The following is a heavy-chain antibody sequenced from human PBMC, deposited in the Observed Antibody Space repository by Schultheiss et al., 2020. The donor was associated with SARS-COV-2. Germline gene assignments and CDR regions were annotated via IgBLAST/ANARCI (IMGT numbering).Heavy chain of an antibody. V-gene: IGHV4-31*03. J-gene: IGHJ4*02. CDR1: GGSISSGGYY. D-gene: IGHD2-15*01. CDR3: AKDTDNSPLLLFDS. Sequence: SETLSLTCTVSGGSISSGGYYWSWIRQHPGKGLEWIGYIYYSGSTYYNPSLKSRVTMSVDTSKNQFSLKLSSVTAADTAVYYCAKDTDNSPLLLFDSWGQGTLVTVSS. CDR2: IYYSGST.